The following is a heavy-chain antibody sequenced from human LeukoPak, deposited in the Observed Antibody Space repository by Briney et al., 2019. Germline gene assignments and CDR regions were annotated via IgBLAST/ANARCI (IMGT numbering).Heavy chain of an antibody. Sequence: SDTLSLTCTVSSGSLSSFYWNWIRQPAGKGLEWAGRIYPSGSTDCNASVKSQVNMSVDTSKKQFSLELNSVTAADTAVYYCARSSGQDFDYWGQGILVTVSS. V-gene: IGHV4-4*07. CDR1: SGSLSSFY. CDR2: IYPSGST. J-gene: IGHJ4*02. D-gene: IGHD3-22*01. CDR3: ARSSGQDFDY.